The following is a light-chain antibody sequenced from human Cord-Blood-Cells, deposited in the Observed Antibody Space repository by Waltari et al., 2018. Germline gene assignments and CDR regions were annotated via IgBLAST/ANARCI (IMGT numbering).Light chain of an antibody. Sequence: QAVLTQPSSLSASPGASASLTCTLRSGINVGTYRIYWYQQKPGSPPQSLLRYKSDSDKQQGAGVPSRFSGSKDAWANAGILLISGLQSEDEADYYCMIWHSSAYVFGTGTKVTVL. J-gene: IGLJ1*01. CDR3: MIWHSSAYV. V-gene: IGLV5-45*03. CDR1: SGINVGTYR. CDR2: YKSDSDK.